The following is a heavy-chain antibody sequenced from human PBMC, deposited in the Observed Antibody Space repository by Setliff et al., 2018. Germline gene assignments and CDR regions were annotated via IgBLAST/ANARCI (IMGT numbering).Heavy chain of an antibody. J-gene: IGHJ4*02. CDR3: ARAGTVGELIAGWDS. CDR2: ISGGLM. D-gene: IGHD3-16*02. V-gene: IGHV3-23*01. CDR1: GLIFGNYA. Sequence: LSLSCAASGLIFGNYAMNWVRQAPGKGLEWVSGISGGLMDYADSLRGRFTTSRVNSKNTIYLQINDLRLEDTAVYFCARAGTVGELIAGWDSWGQGTLVTVSS.